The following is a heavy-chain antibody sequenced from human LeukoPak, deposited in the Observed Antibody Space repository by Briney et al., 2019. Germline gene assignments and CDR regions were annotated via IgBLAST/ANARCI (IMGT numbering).Heavy chain of an antibody. V-gene: IGHV3-30*19. D-gene: IGHD2-15*01. CDR2: MSSDGTNK. Sequence: GGSLRLSCAASGFTFRNYGMHWVRQAPGKGLEWVALMSSDGTNKYYADSVKGRFTISRDSSKDTLYLQMSSLRPEDTALYYCAKDHSGSGRAFESWGQGTLVSVSS. CDR3: AKDHSGSGRAFES. J-gene: IGHJ4*02. CDR1: GFTFRNYG.